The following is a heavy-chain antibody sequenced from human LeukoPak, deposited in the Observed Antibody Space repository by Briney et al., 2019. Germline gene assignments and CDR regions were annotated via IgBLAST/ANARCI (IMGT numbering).Heavy chain of an antibody. CDR2: IYYSGST. D-gene: IGHD5-18*01. J-gene: IGHJ4*02. CDR1: GGSISSYY. Sequence: SETLSLTCTVSGGSISSYYWSWIRQPPGKGLEWIGYIYYSGSTNYNPSLKSRVTISVGTSKNQFSLKLSSVTAADTAVYYCARAGYSYGLHFDYWGQGTLVTVSS. V-gene: IGHV4-59*01. CDR3: ARAGYSYGLHFDY.